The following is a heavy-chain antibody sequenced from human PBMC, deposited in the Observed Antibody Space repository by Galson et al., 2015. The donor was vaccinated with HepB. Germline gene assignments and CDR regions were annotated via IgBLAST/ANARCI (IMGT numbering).Heavy chain of an antibody. CDR3: ARGNWVWYQLAPEEYWFDP. Sequence: SVKVSCKASGYTFTGYYMHWVRQAPGQGLEWMGWINPNSGGTNYAQKFQGRVTMTRDTSISTAYMELSRLRSDDTAVYYCARGNWVWYQLAPEEYWFDPWGQGTLVTVSS. D-gene: IGHD2-2*01. J-gene: IGHJ5*02. CDR1: GYTFTGYY. V-gene: IGHV1-2*02. CDR2: INPNSGGT.